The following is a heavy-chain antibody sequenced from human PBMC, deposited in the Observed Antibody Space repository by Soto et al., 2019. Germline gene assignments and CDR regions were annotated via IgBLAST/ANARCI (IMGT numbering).Heavy chain of an antibody. J-gene: IGHJ5*02. V-gene: IGHV1-46*01. D-gene: IGHD4-17*01. Sequence: ASVKVSCKASGYIFTSYYIHWVRQAPGQGLEWMGWINPFDGSRMFAQSFQGRVTMTRDTSTSTVYMEVSSLRSEDTAVYYCARETYGDYVGYFDPWGQGIQVTVSS. CDR1: GYIFTSYY. CDR3: ARETYGDYVGYFDP. CDR2: INPFDGSR.